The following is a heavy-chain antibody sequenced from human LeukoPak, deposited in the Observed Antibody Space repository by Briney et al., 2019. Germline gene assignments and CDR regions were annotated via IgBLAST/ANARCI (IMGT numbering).Heavy chain of an antibody. Sequence: SETLSLTCTVSGGSISSSSYYWGWIRQPPGKGLEWIGSIYYSGSTYYNPSLKSRVTISVDTSKNQFSLKLSSVTAADTAVYYCARTNHLRSFDYWGQGTLVTVSS. D-gene: IGHD1-14*01. CDR3: ARTNHLRSFDY. CDR1: GGSISSSSYY. CDR2: IYYSGST. J-gene: IGHJ4*02. V-gene: IGHV4-39*07.